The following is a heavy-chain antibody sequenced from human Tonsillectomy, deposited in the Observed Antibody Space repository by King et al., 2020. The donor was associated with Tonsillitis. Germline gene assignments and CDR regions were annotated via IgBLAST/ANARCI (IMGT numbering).Heavy chain of an antibody. CDR2: IYPGDSET. D-gene: IGHD1-26*01. CDR1: GYSFTNYW. CDR3: ARPEFVPPRGRPATFAFDI. Sequence: EVQLVESGAEVKKPGESVKISCKGAGYSFTNYWIGWVRQMPGKGLEWMGVIYPGDSETRYSPSFQGQVTISADKSIRIVYLQWSSLKASDTAMYYCARPEFVPPRGRPATFAFDIWGQGTMVTVSS. J-gene: IGHJ3*02. V-gene: IGHV5-51*01.